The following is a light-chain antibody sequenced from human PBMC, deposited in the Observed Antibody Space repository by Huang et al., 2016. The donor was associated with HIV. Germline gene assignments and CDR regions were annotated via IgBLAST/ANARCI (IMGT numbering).Light chain of an antibody. J-gene: IGKJ3*01. CDR2: AAS. V-gene: IGKV1-39*01. CDR3: QQTYSTLFT. Sequence: DIQLTQSPSSLSASVGDRVTITCRASQSISNYLNWYQQRPGKAPKLLIHAASGFQGGVPSRFGGSGSGTDFTLTISSLQPEDFATYYCQQTYSTLFTFGPGTRVDIK. CDR1: QSISNY.